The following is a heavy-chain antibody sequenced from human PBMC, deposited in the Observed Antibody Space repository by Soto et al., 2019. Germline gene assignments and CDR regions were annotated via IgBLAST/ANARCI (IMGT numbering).Heavy chain of an antibody. CDR2: IYYSGST. D-gene: IGHD3-22*01. Sequence: LSLTCTVSGGSISSGGYYWSWIRQHPGKGLEWIGYIYYSGSTYYNPSLKSRVTISVDTSKNQFSLKLSSVTAADTAVYYCARSSDYYDSSGYFVFDYWGQGTLVTVSS. J-gene: IGHJ4*02. CDR1: GGSISSGGYY. V-gene: IGHV4-31*03. CDR3: ARSSDYYDSSGYFVFDY.